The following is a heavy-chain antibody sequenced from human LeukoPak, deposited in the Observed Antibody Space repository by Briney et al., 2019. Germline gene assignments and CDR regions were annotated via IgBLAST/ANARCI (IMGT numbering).Heavy chain of an antibody. CDR3: ARDRIEQQRTLGRSTNYYYYYYMDV. J-gene: IGHJ6*03. Sequence: GGSLRLSCAASGFTFDDYGMSWVRQAPGKGLEWVSGINWNGGSTGYADSVKGRFTISRDNAKNSLYLQMISLRAEDTAVYYCARDRIEQQRTLGRSTNYYYYYYMDVWGKGTTVTVSS. D-gene: IGHD6-13*01. CDR1: GFTFDDYG. CDR2: INWNGGST. V-gene: IGHV3-20*04.